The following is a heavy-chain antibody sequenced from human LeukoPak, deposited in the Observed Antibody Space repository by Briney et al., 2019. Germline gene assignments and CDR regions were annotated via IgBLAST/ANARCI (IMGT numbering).Heavy chain of an antibody. V-gene: IGHV3-53*04. CDR2: IYSGGST. D-gene: IGHD6-6*01. CDR3: ARRARGSSSGDFDY. Sequence: GGSLRLSCAASGFTLSSNYMSWVRQAPGKGVEGVSVIYSGGSTYYADSVEGRFTISRHKSKNTLYLQMNSLRAEDTAVYYCARRARGSSSGDFDYWGQGTLVAVSS. CDR1: GFTLSSNY. J-gene: IGHJ4*02.